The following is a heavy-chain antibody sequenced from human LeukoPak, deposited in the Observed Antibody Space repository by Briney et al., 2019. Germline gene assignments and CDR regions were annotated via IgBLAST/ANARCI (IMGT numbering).Heavy chain of an antibody. J-gene: IGHJ4*02. V-gene: IGHV3-74*01. Sequence: GGSLRLSCAASGFTFSNYWMHWVRQAPGKGLVWVSRINTDGSRTDSVEGRFTISRDNAKNTLYLQMNSLRAEDTAVYYCARVSRGNYYFDYWGPGTLVTVSS. CDR1: GFTFSNYW. CDR3: ARVSRGNYYFDY. CDR2: INTDGSRT.